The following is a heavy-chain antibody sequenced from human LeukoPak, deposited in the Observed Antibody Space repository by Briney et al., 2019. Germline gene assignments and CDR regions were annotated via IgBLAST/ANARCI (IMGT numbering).Heavy chain of an antibody. CDR2: INSDGSST. V-gene: IGHV3-74*01. D-gene: IGHD3/OR15-3a*01. CDR1: GFTFSRYW. J-gene: IGHJ4*02. CDR3: ARVDLSWAHDF. Sequence: PGGSLRLSCAASGFTFSRYWMHWVRQVPGKGLVWVSHINSDGSSTTYADSVKGRFTISRDNAKNTLYLQMNSLRAEDTAVYYCARVDLSWAHDFWGQGTLVTVSS.